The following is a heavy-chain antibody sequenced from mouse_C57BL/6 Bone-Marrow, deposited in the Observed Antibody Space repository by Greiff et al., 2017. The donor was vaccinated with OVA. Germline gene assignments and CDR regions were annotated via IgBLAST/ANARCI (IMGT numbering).Heavy chain of an antibody. J-gene: IGHJ2*01. D-gene: IGHD1-1*01. CDR2: ISDGGSYT. CDR3: ARGDTTGPHY. V-gene: IGHV5-4*03. Sequence: EVKLMESGGGLVKPGGSLKLSCAASGFTFSSYAMSWVRQTPEKRLEWVATISDGGSYTYYPDNVKGRFTISRDNAKNNLYLQMSHLKSEDTAMYYGARGDTTGPHYWGQGATLTVSS. CDR1: GFTFSSYA.